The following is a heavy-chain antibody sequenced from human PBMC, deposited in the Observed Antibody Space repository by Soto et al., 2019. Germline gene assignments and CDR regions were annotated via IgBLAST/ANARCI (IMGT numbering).Heavy chain of an antibody. J-gene: IGHJ6*02. V-gene: IGHV3-74*01. D-gene: IGHD3-9*01. Sequence: GGSLRLSCAASGFTFSSYWMHWVRQAPGKGLVWVSRINSDGSSTSYADSVKGRFTISRDNAKNTLYLQMNSLRAEDTAVYYCARSYYDILTGYYPGSMGVWGQGTTVTVSS. CDR1: GFTFSSYW. CDR3: ARSYYDILTGYYPGSMGV. CDR2: INSDGSST.